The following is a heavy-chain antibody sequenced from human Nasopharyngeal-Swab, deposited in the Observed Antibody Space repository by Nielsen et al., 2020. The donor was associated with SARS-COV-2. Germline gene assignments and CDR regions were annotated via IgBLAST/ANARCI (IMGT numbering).Heavy chain of an antibody. J-gene: IGHJ4*02. CDR2: IWYDGSNK. V-gene: IGHV3-33*08. Sequence: GESLKISCAVSGFSFSNSAMTWVRQAPGKGLEWVAVIWYDGSNKCYADSVKGRFTISRDNSKNTLYLQMNSLRAEDTAVYYCARDLSPAGAFDYWGQGTLVTVSS. D-gene: IGHD1-26*01. CDR1: GFSFSNSA. CDR3: ARDLSPAGAFDY.